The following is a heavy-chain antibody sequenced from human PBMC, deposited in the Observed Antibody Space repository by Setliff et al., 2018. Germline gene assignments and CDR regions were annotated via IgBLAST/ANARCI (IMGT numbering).Heavy chain of an antibody. Sequence: GGSLRLSCAASGFIFSTYWMSWVRQAPGKGLEWVANIKQDGSDKYYVDSVKGRFTISRDNAKNSLYLQMNSLRAEDTAVYYCARLPNYVWGSPVDYWGQGTLVTVSS. J-gene: IGHJ4*02. D-gene: IGHD3-16*01. CDR1: GFIFSTYW. V-gene: IGHV3-7*01. CDR2: IKQDGSDK. CDR3: ARLPNYVWGSPVDY.